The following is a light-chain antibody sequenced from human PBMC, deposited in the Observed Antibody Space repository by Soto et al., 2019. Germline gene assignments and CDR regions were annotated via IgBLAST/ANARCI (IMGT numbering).Light chain of an antibody. J-gene: IGLJ1*01. CDR2: DVN. CDR3: WSYTTSSTYV. Sequence: QSVLTQPASVSGSPGQSIAISCTATSSDVGGYNYVSWYQQHPGKAPKLMIYDVNNRPSGDSNRFSGSKSGNMASLTISGLQAEDEAYYYCWSYTTSSTYVFGTGNKVTVL. V-gene: IGLV2-14*03. CDR1: SSDVGGYNY.